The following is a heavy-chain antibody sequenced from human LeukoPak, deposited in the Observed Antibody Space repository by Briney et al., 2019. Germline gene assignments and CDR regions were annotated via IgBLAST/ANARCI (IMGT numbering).Heavy chain of an antibody. CDR1: GGSFSGYY. J-gene: IGHJ4*02. CDR2: INHSGST. CDR3: ARSSYCSSTSCHRHFDY. D-gene: IGHD2-2*01. V-gene: IGHV4-34*01. Sequence: SETLSLTCAVYGGSFSGYYWSWIRQPPGKGLEWIGEINHSGSTNYNPSLKSRVTISVDTSKNQFSLKLSSVTAADTAVYYCARSSYCSSTSCHRHFDYWGQGTLVTVSS.